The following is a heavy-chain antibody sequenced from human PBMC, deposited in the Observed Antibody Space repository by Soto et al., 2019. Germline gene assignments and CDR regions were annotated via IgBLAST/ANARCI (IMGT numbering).Heavy chain of an antibody. V-gene: IGHV3-21*01. CDR3: ARARTRNYYYYYGMDV. Sequence: GGSLRLSCAASGFTFSSYSMNWVRQAPGKGLEWVSSISSSSSYIYYADSVKGRFTISRDNAKNSLYLQMNSLRAEDTAVYYCARARTRNYYYYYGMDVWGQGTTVTVSS. CDR1: GFTFSSYS. CDR2: ISSSSSYI. J-gene: IGHJ6*02.